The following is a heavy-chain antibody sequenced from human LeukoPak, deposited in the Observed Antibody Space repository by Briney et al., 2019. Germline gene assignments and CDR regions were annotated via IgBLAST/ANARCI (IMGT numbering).Heavy chain of an antibody. Sequence: GASLQTSCKGSGXGFNTYWIGWVRHMPGKSLEWMGIIYGGGSGTRYSPSFQGPVTISADKSNNTSSQQWSSLKASDPAMYYCARARGGSGGNCYAEYWGQGTPGTVSS. J-gene: IGHJ4*02. CDR1: GXGFNTYW. V-gene: IGHV5-51*01. CDR2: IYGGGSGT. CDR3: ARARGGSGGNCYAEY. D-gene: IGHD2-15*01.